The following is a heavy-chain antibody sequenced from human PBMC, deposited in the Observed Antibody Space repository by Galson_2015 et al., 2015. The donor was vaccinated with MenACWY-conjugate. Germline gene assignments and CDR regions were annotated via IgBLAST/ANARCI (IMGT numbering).Heavy chain of an antibody. CDR2: FYYSGST. CDR3: ARDGRIAVAGTRSWFDP. V-gene: IGHV4-39*07. D-gene: IGHD6-19*01. J-gene: IGHJ5*02. Sequence: IRQPPGKGLEWIGSFYYSGSTYYNPSLQSRVTISVDPSKNQFSLKLNSVTAADTAMYYCARDGRIAVAGTRSWFDPWGQGTLVTVSS.